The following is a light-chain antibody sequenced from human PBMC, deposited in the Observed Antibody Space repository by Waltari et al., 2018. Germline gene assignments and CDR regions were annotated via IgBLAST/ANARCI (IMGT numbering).Light chain of an antibody. Sequence: QSALTQPASVSGSPGQSITISCTGSSSDIGGYTYVSWNQHHPGKAPKLIIYEVSSRPSGISTRFSGSKSGNTASLTISGLQLEDEAHYYCSSYTTTSTLLFGGGTKVTVL. J-gene: IGLJ2*01. V-gene: IGLV2-14*01. CDR3: SSYTTTSTLL. CDR1: SSDIGGYTY. CDR2: EVS.